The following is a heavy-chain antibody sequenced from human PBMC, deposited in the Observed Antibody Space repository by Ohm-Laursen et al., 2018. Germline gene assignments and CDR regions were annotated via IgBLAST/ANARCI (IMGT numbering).Heavy chain of an antibody. V-gene: IGHV2-70*11. J-gene: IGHJ3*02. CDR2: IDWDGDT. D-gene: IGHD3-22*01. CDR1: GFSLSSRGMC. Sequence: TQTLTLTCTFSGFSLSSRGMCVSWIRQPPGKALEWLARIDWDGDTYYSTSLKTRLTISKETSKNQVVLTMTNMDPVDTATYYCARTYFYDSSVGASDMWGQGTMVTVSS. CDR3: ARTYFYDSSVGASDM.